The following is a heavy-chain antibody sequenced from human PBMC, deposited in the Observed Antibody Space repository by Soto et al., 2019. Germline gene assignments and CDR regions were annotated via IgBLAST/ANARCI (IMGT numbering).Heavy chain of an antibody. Sequence: TLSLTCTFSGVSITSGDNYWSWIRQPPGKGLEWIGYIFYIGNAYYNPSLQSRVTISVDTSRNQFSLRLTSVTAADTAVYYCVRKTGTTFLGSFFDHWGQGTLVTVSS. CDR3: VRKTGTTFLGSFFDH. V-gene: IGHV4-30-4*01. J-gene: IGHJ4*02. D-gene: IGHD1-7*01. CDR1: GVSITSGDNY. CDR2: IFYIGNA.